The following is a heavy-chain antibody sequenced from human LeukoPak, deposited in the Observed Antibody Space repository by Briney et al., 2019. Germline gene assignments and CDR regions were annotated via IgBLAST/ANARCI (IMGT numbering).Heavy chain of an antibody. CDR3: ARRRITIFGVVPLDY. J-gene: IGHJ4*02. V-gene: IGHV4-34*01. Sequence: PSETLSFTCAVYGGSFSGYYWSWIRQPPGKGLEWIGEINHSGSTNYNPSLKSRVTISVDTSKNQFSLKLSSVTAADTAVFYCARRRITIFGVVPLDYWGQGTLVTVSS. D-gene: IGHD3-3*01. CDR2: INHSGST. CDR1: GGSFSGYY.